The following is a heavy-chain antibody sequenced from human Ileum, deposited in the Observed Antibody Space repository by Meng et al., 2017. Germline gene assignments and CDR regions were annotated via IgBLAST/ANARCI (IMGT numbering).Heavy chain of an antibody. V-gene: IGHV3-23*01. CDR3: ARYRYHRSNFYGLDV. D-gene: IGHD3-10*01. J-gene: IGHJ6*02. Sequence: GGSLRLSCAASGFTFNNYAMSWVRQPPGKGLEWVSAIGLDRITHHSDSVKGRFTISRDHSGSPLYLQMDSLRAEDTAVYYCARYRYHRSNFYGLDVWGQGTTVTVSS. CDR1: GFTFNNYA. CDR2: IGLDRIT.